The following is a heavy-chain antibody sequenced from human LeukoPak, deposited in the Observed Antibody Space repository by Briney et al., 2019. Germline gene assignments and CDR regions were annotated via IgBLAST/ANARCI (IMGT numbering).Heavy chain of an antibody. V-gene: IGHV3-23*01. J-gene: IGHJ4*02. D-gene: IGHD2-2*01. CDR1: GFTFSNSA. CDR2: ISGSGGST. Sequence: GGSLRLSCVASGFTFSNSAMSWDRQAPGKGLEWVSGISGSGGSTYYADSVKGRFTISRDNSKNTLYVQINSLRAEDTAVYYCAKAGSIRFDYWGQGTLVTVSS. CDR3: AKAGSIRFDY.